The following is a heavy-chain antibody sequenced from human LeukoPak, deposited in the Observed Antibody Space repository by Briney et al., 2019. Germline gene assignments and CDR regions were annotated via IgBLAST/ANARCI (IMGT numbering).Heavy chain of an antibody. CDR3: ARGKPRNCYKFDL. CDR2: IYYSGNT. D-gene: IGHD5-24*01. Sequence: SETLSLTCFVSRGAISSDDHYWVWVRQPPGKGLEWIGTIYYSGNTYYSPSLKSRVTLSVETSGNHFSLNLSSVTAADTAVYFCARGKPRNCYKFDLWGQGILVTVSS. J-gene: IGHJ5*02. CDR1: RGAISSDDHY. V-gene: IGHV4-39*02.